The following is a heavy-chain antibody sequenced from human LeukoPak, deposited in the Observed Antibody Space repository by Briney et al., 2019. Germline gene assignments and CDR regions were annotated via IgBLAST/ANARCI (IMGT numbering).Heavy chain of an antibody. CDR1: GYTFTSYG. CDR2: ISAYNGNT. D-gene: IGHD3-10*01. Sequence: ASVKVSCKAPGYTFTSYGISWVRQAPGQGLEWMGWISAYNGNTNYAQKLQGRVTMTTDTSTSTAYMELRSLRSDDTAVYYCARDGIGSGSYYNWFDPWGQGTLVTVSS. V-gene: IGHV1-18*01. J-gene: IGHJ5*02. CDR3: ARDGIGSGSYYNWFDP.